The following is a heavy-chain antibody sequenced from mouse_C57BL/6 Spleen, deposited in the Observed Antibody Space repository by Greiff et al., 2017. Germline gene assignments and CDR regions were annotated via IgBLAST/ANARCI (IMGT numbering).Heavy chain of an antibody. CDR1: GYTFTSYW. V-gene: IGHV1-69*01. J-gene: IGHJ3*01. CDR3: ARSDGGYSTWFAY. CDR2: IDPSDSYT. D-gene: IGHD2-3*01. Sequence: QVQLQQPGAELVMPGASVKLSCKASGYTFTSYWMHWVKQRPGQGLEWIGEIDPSDSYTNYNQKFKGKSTLTVDKSSSTSYMQLSSLTAEDSAVYYCARSDGGYSTWFAYWGQGTLVTVSA.